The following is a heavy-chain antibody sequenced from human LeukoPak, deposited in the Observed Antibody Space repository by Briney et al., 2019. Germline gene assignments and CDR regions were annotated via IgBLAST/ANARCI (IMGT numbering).Heavy chain of an antibody. CDR1: GGSFSGYY. D-gene: IGHD2-21*01. V-gene: IGHV4-34*01. CDR2: INHSGST. CDR3: ARYFGAY. Sequence: SETLSLTCAVYGGSFSGYYWSWIRQPPGKGLEWIGEINHSGSTNYNPSLKSRVTISVDTSKNQFSLMLSSVTAADTAVYYCARYFGAYWGQGTLVTVSS. J-gene: IGHJ4*02.